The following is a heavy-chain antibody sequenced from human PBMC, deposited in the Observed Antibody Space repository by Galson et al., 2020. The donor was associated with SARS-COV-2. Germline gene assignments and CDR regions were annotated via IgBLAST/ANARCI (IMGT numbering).Heavy chain of an antibody. CDR3: ARGGITAMVTDSAFDI. Sequence: GESLKISCAASGFTFSSYSMNWVRQAPGKGLEWVSSISSSSSYIYYADSVKGRFTISRDNAKNSLYLQMNSLRAEDTAVYYCARGGITAMVTDSAFDIWGQGTMVTVSS. J-gene: IGHJ3*02. CDR2: ISSSSSYI. CDR1: GFTFSSYS. D-gene: IGHD5-18*01. V-gene: IGHV3-21*01.